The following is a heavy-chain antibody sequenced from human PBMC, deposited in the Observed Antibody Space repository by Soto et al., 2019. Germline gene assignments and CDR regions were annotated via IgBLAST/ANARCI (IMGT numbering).Heavy chain of an antibody. CDR2: ISTIFGTA. V-gene: IGHV1-69*13. CDR3: ARGREVGYSSSWPLDS. Sequence: SVKVSCKASGGTFRSYAISWVRQAPGQGLGWIGGISTIFGTANYAQKVHGRVTITADESTSTADMELSSLRSEDTAVYYCARGREVGYSSSWPLDSWGQGTLVTVSS. CDR1: GGTFRSYA. D-gene: IGHD6-13*01. J-gene: IGHJ4*02.